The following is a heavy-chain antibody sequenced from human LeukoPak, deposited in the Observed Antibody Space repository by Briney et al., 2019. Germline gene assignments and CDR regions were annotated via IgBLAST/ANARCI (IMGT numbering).Heavy chain of an antibody. Sequence: SLRLSCAASGFTVSSNYMSWVRQAPGKGLEWVSVIYSGGDTSYADSVKGRFTISRDNSKNTLYLQMNSLRAEDTAVYYCATEDTFGFDYWGQGTLVTVSS. CDR2: IYSGGDT. J-gene: IGHJ4*02. CDR1: GFTVSSNY. CDR3: ATEDTFGFDY. D-gene: IGHD3-10*01. V-gene: IGHV3-53*01.